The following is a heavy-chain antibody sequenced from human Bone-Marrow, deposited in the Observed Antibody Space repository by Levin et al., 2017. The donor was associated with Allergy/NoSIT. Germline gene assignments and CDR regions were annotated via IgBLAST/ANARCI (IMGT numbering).Heavy chain of an antibody. Sequence: GGSLRLSCAASGFTFDDYAMHWVRQAPGKGLEWVSGISWNSGSIGYADSVKGRFTISRDNAKNSLYLQMNSLRAEDTALYYCAKARGIYDFGPDYWGQGTLVTVSS. CDR3: AKARGIYDFGPDY. D-gene: IGHD3-3*01. CDR1: GFTFDDYA. CDR2: ISWNSGSI. J-gene: IGHJ4*02. V-gene: IGHV3-9*01.